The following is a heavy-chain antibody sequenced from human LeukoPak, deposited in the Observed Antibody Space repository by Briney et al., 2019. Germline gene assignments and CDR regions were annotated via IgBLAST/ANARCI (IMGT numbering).Heavy chain of an antibody. V-gene: IGHV3-74*01. CDR1: GFTFSSYW. D-gene: IGHD1-26*01. J-gene: IGHJ4*02. CDR2: INTDGSST. CDR3: ARGNEWAFDY. Sequence: GGSLRLSYAAAGFTFSSYWMHWVRQAPGKGLVWVSRINTDGSSTIYADSVKGRFTISRDNAKNTLYLQMNSLRADDTAVYACARGNEWAFDYWAQGTLVTVSS.